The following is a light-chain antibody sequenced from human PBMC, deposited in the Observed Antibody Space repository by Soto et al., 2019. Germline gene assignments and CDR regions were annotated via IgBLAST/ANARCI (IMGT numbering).Light chain of an antibody. CDR1: SGSIASNY. J-gene: IGLJ3*02. V-gene: IGLV6-57*03. Sequence: NFMLTQPHSVSESPGKTVTISCTRSSGSIASNYVQWYQQRPGSAPTTVNYENKQRPSGVPDRFSGSIDSSSNSASLTISGLKTEDEADYYCQSYDSSIWVFGGGTKLTVL. CDR3: QSYDSSIWV. CDR2: ENK.